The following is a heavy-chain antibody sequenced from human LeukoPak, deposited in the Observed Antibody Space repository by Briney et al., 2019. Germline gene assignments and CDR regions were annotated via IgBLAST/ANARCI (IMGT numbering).Heavy chain of an antibody. Sequence: GGSLRLSCAASGFTFRSYWMRWVRQAPGKGLEWVANIKQDGSEKNYVDSVKSRFTISRDNAKNSLYLRMNSLRAEDTAVYYCASGLELDYWGQGTLVTVSS. CDR3: ASGLELDY. J-gene: IGHJ4*02. V-gene: IGHV3-7*03. CDR2: IKQDGSEK. CDR1: GFTFRSYW.